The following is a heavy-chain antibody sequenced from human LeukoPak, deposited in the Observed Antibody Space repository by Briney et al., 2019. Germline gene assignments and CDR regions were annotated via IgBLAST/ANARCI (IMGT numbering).Heavy chain of an antibody. Sequence: ASVTVSCKASGYTFTSFGISWVRQATGQGLEWMGWISAYNGNTNYAQKFQGRVTMTTDTSTSTAYMELRSLRSDDTAMYYCARGETYFDYWGQGILVTVSS. CDR3: ARGETYFDY. CDR1: GYTFTSFG. CDR2: ISAYNGNT. V-gene: IGHV1-18*01. J-gene: IGHJ4*02.